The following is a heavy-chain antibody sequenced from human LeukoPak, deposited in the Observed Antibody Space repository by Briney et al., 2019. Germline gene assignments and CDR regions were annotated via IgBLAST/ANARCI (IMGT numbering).Heavy chain of an antibody. CDR2: INTNTGNP. D-gene: IGHD4-17*01. CDR3: ARVETTDYYYYMDV. Sequence: ASVKVSCKASGYTFTSYAMNWVRQAPGQGLEWIGWINTNTGNPTYAQGFTGRFVFSLDTSVSTAYLQISSLKAEDTAVYYCARVETTDYYYYMDVWGKGTTVTVSS. J-gene: IGHJ6*03. V-gene: IGHV7-4-1*02. CDR1: GYTFTSYA.